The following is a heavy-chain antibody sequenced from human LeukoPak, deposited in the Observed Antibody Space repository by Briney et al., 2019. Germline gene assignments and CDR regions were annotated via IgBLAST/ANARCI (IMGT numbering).Heavy chain of an antibody. Sequence: GGSLRLSCAASGFTFSSYSMNWVRQAPGKGLEWVSSISSSSSYIYYADSVKGRFTISRDNAKNSLYLQMNSLRAEETAVYYCASPEWLPDSFDIWGQGTMVTVSS. D-gene: IGHD3-3*01. CDR3: ASPEWLPDSFDI. J-gene: IGHJ3*02. CDR2: ISSSSSYI. CDR1: GFTFSSYS. V-gene: IGHV3-21*01.